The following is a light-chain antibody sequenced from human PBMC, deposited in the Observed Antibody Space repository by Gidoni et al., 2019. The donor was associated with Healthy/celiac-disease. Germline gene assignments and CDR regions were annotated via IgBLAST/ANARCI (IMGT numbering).Light chain of an antibody. CDR3: QQRSNWPPLT. Sequence: EIGLIQSPATLSLSPGERATLSCRASQSVSSYLAWYQQKPGQAPRLLIYDASNRATGIPARFSGSGSGTDFTLTISSLEPEDFAVYYCQQRSNWPPLTFGGGTKLEIK. CDR1: QSVSSY. V-gene: IGKV3-11*01. J-gene: IGKJ4*01. CDR2: DAS.